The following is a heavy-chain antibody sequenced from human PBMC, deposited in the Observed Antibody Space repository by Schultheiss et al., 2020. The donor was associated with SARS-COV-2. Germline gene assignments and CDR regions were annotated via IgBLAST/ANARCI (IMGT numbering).Heavy chain of an antibody. CDR2: ISSSGSTI. CDR1: GFTFSSYA. J-gene: IGHJ3*02. CDR3: ARATLYCSSTSCYLDAFDI. Sequence: GGSLRLSCAASGFTFSSYAMSWVRQAPGKGLEWVSAISSSGSTIYYADSVKGRFTISRDNAKNSLYLQMNSLRAEDTAVYYCARATLYCSSTSCYLDAFDIWGQGTMVTVSS. V-gene: IGHV3-48*03. D-gene: IGHD2-2*01.